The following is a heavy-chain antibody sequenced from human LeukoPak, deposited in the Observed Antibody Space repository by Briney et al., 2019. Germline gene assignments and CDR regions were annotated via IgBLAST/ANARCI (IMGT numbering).Heavy chain of an antibody. J-gene: IGHJ4*02. CDR1: GDSISTSNSY. CDR3: ARARYGHHKRYDY. V-gene: IGHV4-39*07. D-gene: IGHD5-18*01. Sequence: SETLSLTCTVSGDSISTSNSYWGWIRQPPGKGLEWIGEINHSGSTNYNPSPKSRVTISVDTSKNQFSLKLSSVTAADTAVYYCARARYGHHKRYDYWGQGTLVTVSS. CDR2: INHSGST.